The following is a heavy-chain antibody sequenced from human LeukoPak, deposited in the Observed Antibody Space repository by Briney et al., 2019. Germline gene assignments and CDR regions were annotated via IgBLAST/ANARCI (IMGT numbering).Heavy chain of an antibody. D-gene: IGHD6-19*01. V-gene: IGHV4-59*01. Sequence: SETLSLTCTVSGGSISSYYWSWIRQSPGKGLEWIGYIYYSGSTNYNPSLKGRVTISVDTSKNQFSLKLSSVTAADTAVYYCAREGYSSGWYTDYWGQGTLVTVSS. J-gene: IGHJ4*02. CDR2: IYYSGST. CDR1: GGSISSYY. CDR3: AREGYSSGWYTDY.